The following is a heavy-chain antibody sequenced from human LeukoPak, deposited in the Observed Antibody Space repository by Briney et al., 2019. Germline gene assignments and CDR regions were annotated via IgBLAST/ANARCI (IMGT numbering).Heavy chain of an antibody. Sequence: SETLSLTCTVSGGSITSYYWSWIRQPPGKGLEYIGYIYYSGRTNYSPSLKSRVTISLDTSKNQFSLRVSSVTAADTAVYYCARVEGDYFDYWGQGTLVTVSS. D-gene: IGHD3-16*01. V-gene: IGHV4-59*01. CDR1: GGSITSYY. CDR2: IYYSGRT. CDR3: ARVEGDYFDY. J-gene: IGHJ4*02.